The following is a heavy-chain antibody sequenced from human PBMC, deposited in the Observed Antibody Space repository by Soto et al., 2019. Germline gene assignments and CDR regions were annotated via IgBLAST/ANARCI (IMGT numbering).Heavy chain of an antibody. CDR3: ARGLCGYGWYNWFDP. D-gene: IGHD6-19*01. CDR2: INHSGST. V-gene: IGHV4-34*01. Sequence: SETLSLTCGVYGGSFSGYYWSWIRQPPGKGLEWIGEINHSGSTNYNPSLKSRITISVDTSKKQFSLKLSSVTVADTAVYYCARGLCGYGWYNWFDPWGQGTMVTVSS. J-gene: IGHJ5*02. CDR1: GGSFSGYY.